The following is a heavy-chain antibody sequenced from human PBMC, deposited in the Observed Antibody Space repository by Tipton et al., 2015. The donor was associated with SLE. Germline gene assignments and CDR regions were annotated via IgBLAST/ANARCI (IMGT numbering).Heavy chain of an antibody. V-gene: IGHV4-31*03. Sequence: TLSLTCTVSGGSISSGGYYWSWIRQHPGKGLEWIGYIYYSGSTYYNPSLKSRVTMSVDTSKNQFSLKLSSVTAADTAVYYCAREGEVTTSPYYFDYWGQGTLVTDSS. J-gene: IGHJ4*02. D-gene: IGHD4-17*01. CDR2: IYYSGST. CDR1: GGSISSGGYY. CDR3: AREGEVTTSPYYFDY.